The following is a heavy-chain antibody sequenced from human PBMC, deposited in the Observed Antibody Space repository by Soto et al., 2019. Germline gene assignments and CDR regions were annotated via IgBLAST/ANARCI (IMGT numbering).Heavy chain of an antibody. J-gene: IGHJ4*02. D-gene: IGHD6-19*01. CDR2: ISSSSSYI. V-gene: IGHV3-21*01. CDR1: GFTFSSYS. Sequence: ESGGGLVKPGGSLRLSCAASGFTFSSYSMNWVRQAPGKGLEWVSSISSSSSYIYYADSVKGRFTISRDNAKNSLYLQMNILRAEDTAVYYCAREDSSGLHYWGQGTLVTVSS. CDR3: AREDSSGLHY.